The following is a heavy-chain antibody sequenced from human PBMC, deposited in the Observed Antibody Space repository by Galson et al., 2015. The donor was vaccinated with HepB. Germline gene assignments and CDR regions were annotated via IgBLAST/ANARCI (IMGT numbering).Heavy chain of an antibody. J-gene: IGHJ5*02. CDR3: ARERVMGWLQKSLGNLDP. CDR1: GFSISGYS. V-gene: IGHV3-48*04. CDR2: ISGHRNTI. Sequence: LRLSCAASGFSISGYSMNWVRQAPGKGLEWLSYISGHRNTIYYTDAVKGRFTISRDNAKNSLFLQMNSLRVEDTAVYYCARERVMGWLQKSLGNLDPWGQGTLVTVPS. D-gene: IGHD5-24*01.